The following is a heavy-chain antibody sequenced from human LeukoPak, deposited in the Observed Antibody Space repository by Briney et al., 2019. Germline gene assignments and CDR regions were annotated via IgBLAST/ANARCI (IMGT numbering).Heavy chain of an antibody. CDR3: ARGLSYCSNGVCPFDY. CDR2: IKQDGTEK. CDR1: GFSFSSYW. D-gene: IGHD2-8*01. J-gene: IGHJ4*02. V-gene: IGHV3-7*01. Sequence: QAGGSLRLSCAPSGFSFSSYWMTWVRQAPGKGLEWVGNIKQDGTEKYYVDSVKGRFSISRDNAKNSLFLQMNSLRAEDTAVYYCARGLSYCSNGVCPFDYWGQGTQVTVSS.